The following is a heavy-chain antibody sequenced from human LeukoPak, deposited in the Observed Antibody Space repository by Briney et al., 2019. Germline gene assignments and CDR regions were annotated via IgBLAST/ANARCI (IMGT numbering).Heavy chain of an antibody. Sequence: SETLSLTCTVSGGSIISDTYYWGWIRQTPGKGLEYVGTMIYSGRTYYNPSLKSRVTISVDTSKNHFSLKLRSVTAADTAVYFCARLCDDTSTFYPGDEAFDIWGQGTMVTVSS. CDR1: GGSIISDTYY. CDR3: ARLCDDTSTFYPGDEAFDI. V-gene: IGHV4-39*02. J-gene: IGHJ3*02. CDR2: MIYSGRT. D-gene: IGHD2-2*01.